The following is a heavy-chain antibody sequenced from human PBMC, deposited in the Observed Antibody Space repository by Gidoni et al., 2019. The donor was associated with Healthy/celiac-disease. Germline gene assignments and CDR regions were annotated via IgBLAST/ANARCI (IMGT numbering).Heavy chain of an antibody. CDR3: ARDGDYYDSSGYYIFDY. Sequence: QVQLQESGPGLVKPSETLSLTCTVSGCSISRYYWSWIRQPSGTGLEWIGRIHTSGSTNYNPSLKSRVTMSVDTSKNQFSLKLSSVTAADTAVYYCARDGDYYDSSGYYIFDYWGQGTLVTVSS. D-gene: IGHD3-22*01. CDR2: IHTSGST. J-gene: IGHJ4*02. CDR1: GCSISRYY. V-gene: IGHV4-4*07.